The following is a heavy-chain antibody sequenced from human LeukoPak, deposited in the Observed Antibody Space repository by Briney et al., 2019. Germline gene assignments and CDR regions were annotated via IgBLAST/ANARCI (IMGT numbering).Heavy chain of an antibody. CDR1: GFTFSSYS. V-gene: IGHV3-48*01. CDR2: ISSSSSTI. Sequence: GGSLRLSCAASGFTFSSYSMNWVRQAPGKGLEWVSYISSSSSTIYYADSVKGRFTISRDNAKNSLYLQMNSLRAEDTAVYYCAKVPRLREYYFDYWGQGTLVTVSS. CDR3: AKVPRLREYYFDY. D-gene: IGHD4-17*01. J-gene: IGHJ4*02.